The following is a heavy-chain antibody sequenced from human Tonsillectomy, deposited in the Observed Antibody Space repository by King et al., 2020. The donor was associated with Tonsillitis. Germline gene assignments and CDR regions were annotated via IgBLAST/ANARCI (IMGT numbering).Heavy chain of an antibody. V-gene: IGHV5-51*01. CDR3: ARPPTKSGKDLSGAFEL. CDR2: IDHYDSDA. J-gene: IGHJ3*01. CDR1: GYSFTSHW. Sequence: QLVQSGAVVKKPGEPLKISCKGTGYSFTSHWIAWVRQVPGKGLEWMGIIDHYDSDAKYSPSFEGQVILPVDRSVSSAYLQWSSLKTSDTAMYFCARPPTKSGKDLSGAFELWGRGTTLTVSS. D-gene: IGHD5-12*01.